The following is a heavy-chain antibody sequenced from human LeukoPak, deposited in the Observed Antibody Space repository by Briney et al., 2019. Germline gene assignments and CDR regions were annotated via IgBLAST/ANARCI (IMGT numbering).Heavy chain of an antibody. J-gene: IGHJ4*02. CDR2: IYYSGST. Sequence: PETLSLTCTVSGGSISSYYWSWLRQPPGKGLEWIGYIYYSGSTNYNPSLKSRVTISVDTSKNQFSLKLSSVTAADTAVYYCARGYNYGYFDYWGQGTLVTVSS. V-gene: IGHV4-59*01. CDR3: ARGYNYGYFDY. D-gene: IGHD5-24*01. CDR1: GGSISSYY.